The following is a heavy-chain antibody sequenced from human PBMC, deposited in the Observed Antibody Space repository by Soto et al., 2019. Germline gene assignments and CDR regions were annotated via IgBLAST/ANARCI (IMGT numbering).Heavy chain of an antibody. CDR3: ARDFPDTAMVDDAFDI. J-gene: IGHJ3*02. D-gene: IGHD5-18*01. Sequence: GSQRLSCEAFGFTVSGKKYVAWVRQAPGKGLEWVSALYDLDGTYYADSVKGRFTISRDNSKNTLYLQMNSLRAEDTAVYYCARDFPDTAMVDDAFDIWGQGTMVTVSS. CDR1: GFTVSGKKY. CDR2: LYDLDGT. V-gene: IGHV3-53*01.